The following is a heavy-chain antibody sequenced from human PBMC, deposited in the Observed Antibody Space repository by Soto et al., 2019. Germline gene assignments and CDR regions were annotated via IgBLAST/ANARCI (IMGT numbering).Heavy chain of an antibody. CDR2: INSDGSTT. V-gene: IGHV3-74*01. CDR1: GFAFSSYW. J-gene: IGHJ4*02. D-gene: IGHD3-9*01. Sequence: EVHLVESGGGSVQPGGSLRLSCAGSGFAFSSYWIHWVRQVPGKGLVWVSRINSDGSTTSYADSVRGRFTISRDNAKDTLYLQMNSLRAEDTALYYCARVGQGRYDFDYWGQGTRVTVSS. CDR3: ARVGQGRYDFDY.